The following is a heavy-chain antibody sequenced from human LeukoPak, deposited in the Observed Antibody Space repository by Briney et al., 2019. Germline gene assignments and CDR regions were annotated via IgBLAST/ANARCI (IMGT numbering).Heavy chain of an antibody. CDR3: ARDSVYYYDSSGYHHYYMDV. CDR2: ISSSSSTI. J-gene: IGHJ6*03. D-gene: IGHD3-22*01. V-gene: IGHV3-48*01. CDR1: GFTFSSYS. Sequence: QAGGSLRLSCAASGFTFSSYSMNWVRQAPGKGLEWVSYISSSSSTIYYADSVKGRFTISRDNAKNSLYLQMNSLRAEDTAVYYCARDSVYYYDSSGYHHYYMDVWGKGTTVTVSS.